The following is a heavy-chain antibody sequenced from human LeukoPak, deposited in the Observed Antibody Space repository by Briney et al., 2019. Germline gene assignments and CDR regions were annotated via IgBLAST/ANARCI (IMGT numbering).Heavy chain of an antibody. D-gene: IGHD1-26*01. CDR1: GFTFDDYA. CDR2: LSWNSTRT. CDR3: ARRRYSGSSQHFDY. Sequence: PGGSLRLSCAASGFTFDDYAMHWVRQAPGKGLEWVSGLSWNSTRTGYADSVKGRFTISRDNAKNSLYLQMNSLRAEDTAVYYCARRRYSGSSQHFDYWGQGTLVTVYS. J-gene: IGHJ4*02. V-gene: IGHV3-9*01.